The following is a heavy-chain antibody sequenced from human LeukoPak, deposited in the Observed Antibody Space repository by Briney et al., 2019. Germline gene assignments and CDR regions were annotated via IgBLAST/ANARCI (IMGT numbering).Heavy chain of an antibody. CDR2: INPNSGGT. D-gene: IGHD2-15*01. Sequence: ASVKVSCKASGYTFTGYYMHWVRQAPGQGLEWMGWINPNSGGTNYAQKFQGRVTMTRDTSISTAYMELSRLRSDDTAVYYCARGLGYCSGGSCYAPRYYYYYYYMDVWGKGTTVTVSS. J-gene: IGHJ6*03. CDR3: ARGLGYCSGGSCYAPRYYYYYYYMDV. V-gene: IGHV1-2*02. CDR1: GYTFTGYY.